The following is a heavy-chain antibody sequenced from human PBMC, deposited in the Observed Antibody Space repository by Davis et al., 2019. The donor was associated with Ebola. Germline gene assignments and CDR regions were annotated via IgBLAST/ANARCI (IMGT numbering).Heavy chain of an antibody. CDR2: INTNNGNP. CDR3: ANLGYTSSWGMAV. CDR1: GYTFTNYG. J-gene: IGHJ6*04. Sequence: ASVKVSCKASGYTFTNYGITWVRQAPGQGLEWMGWINTNNGNPTYAQGFTGRFVFSLDTSVRPVYLQISSLKAEDTAVYYCANLGYTSSWGMAVLGKGTTVAVSS. D-gene: IGHD6-13*01. V-gene: IGHV7-4-1*02.